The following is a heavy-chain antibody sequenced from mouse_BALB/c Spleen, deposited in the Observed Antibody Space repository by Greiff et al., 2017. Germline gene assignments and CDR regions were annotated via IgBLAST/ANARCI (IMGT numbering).Heavy chain of an antibody. CDR3: ARDYGNHYYAMDY. D-gene: IGHD2-1*01. J-gene: IGHJ4*01. CDR1: GYTFTSYW. V-gene: IGHV1S41*01. Sequence: DLVKPGASVKLSCKASGYTFTSYWINWIKQRPGQGLEWIGRIAPGSGSTYYNEMFKGKATLTVDTSSSTAHMELRSLASEDSAVYYCARDYGNHYYAMDYWGQGTSVTVSS. CDR2: IAPGSGST.